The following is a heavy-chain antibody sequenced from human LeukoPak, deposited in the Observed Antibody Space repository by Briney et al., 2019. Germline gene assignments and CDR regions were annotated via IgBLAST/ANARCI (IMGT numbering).Heavy chain of an antibody. CDR2: ISGSGGST. D-gene: IGHD2-2*01. J-gene: IGHJ3*02. V-gene: IGHV3-23*01. CDR1: GFTFSNFA. CDR3: AKDESDIVVVPAAMRGANAFDI. Sequence: PGGSLRLSCAASGFTFSNFAMSWVRQAPGKGLEWVSVISGSGGSTYYADSVKGRFTISRDNSKNTLYLQMNSLRAEDTAVYYCAKDESDIVVVPAAMRGANAFDIWGQGTMVTVSS.